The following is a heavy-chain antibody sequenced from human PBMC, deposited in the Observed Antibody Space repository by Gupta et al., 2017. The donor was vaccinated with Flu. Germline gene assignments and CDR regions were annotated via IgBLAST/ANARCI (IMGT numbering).Heavy chain of an antibody. V-gene: IGHV6-1*01. J-gene: IGHJ4*02. CDR1: NSAT. CDR2: TYYRSKWYN. CDR3: ARGRDGFNHFDL. D-gene: IGHD5-12*01. Sequence: NSATWSWIRPSPSRGLEWLGRTYYRSKWYNDYADSVKSRITFNADTSTNHLSLHLKSVTPEDTAVYYCARGRDGFNHFDLWGQGTLVTVS.